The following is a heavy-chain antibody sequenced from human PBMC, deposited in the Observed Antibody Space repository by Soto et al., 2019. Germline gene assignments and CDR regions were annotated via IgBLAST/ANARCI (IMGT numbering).Heavy chain of an antibody. J-gene: IGHJ6*02. Sequence: SETLSLTCTVSGGSVSSGSYYWSWIRQPPGKGLGWIGYIYYSGSTNYNPSLKSRVTISVDTSKNQFSLKLSSVTAADTAVYYCASSTYQMLDYYYYGLDVWGQGTTVTVSS. CDR1: GGSVSSGSYY. CDR3: ASSTYQMLDYYYYGLDV. CDR2: IYYSGST. V-gene: IGHV4-61*01. D-gene: IGHD2-2*01.